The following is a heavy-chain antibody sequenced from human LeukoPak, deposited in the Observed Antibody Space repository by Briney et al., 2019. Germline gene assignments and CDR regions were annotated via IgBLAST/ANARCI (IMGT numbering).Heavy chain of an antibody. CDR2: IHYSGSA. CDR3: ARGLYCSGGSCQLDY. J-gene: IGHJ4*02. Sequence: SETLSLTCTVSGGSISSYYWSWIRQPPGKGLEWIGYIHYSGSANYNPSLKSRVTISLDTSKNQFSLKLRSVTAADKAVYYCARGLYCSGGSCQLDYWGQGTLVTVSS. D-gene: IGHD2-15*01. CDR1: GGSISSYY. V-gene: IGHV4-59*01.